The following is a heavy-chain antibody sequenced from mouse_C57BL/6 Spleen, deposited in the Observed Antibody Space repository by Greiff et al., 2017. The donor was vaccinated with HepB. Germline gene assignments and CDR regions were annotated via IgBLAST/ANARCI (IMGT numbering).Heavy chain of an antibody. CDR2: IRSKSSNYAT. J-gene: IGHJ4*01. D-gene: IGHD1-1*01. V-gene: IGHV10-3*01. Sequence: EVKLVESGGGLEQPQGSLKLSCAASGFTFNTYAMHWVRQAPGKGLEWVARIRSKSSNYATYYADSVKDRFTISRDDSQSMLYLRMNNLKTEDTAMYYCVREHYYGSSYDAMDYWGQGTSVTVSS. CDR1: GFTFNTYA. CDR3: VREHYYGSSYDAMDY.